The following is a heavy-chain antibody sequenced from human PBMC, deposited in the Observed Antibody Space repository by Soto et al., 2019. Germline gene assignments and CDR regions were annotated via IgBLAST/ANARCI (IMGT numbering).Heavy chain of an antibody. CDR3: ARGQLRFLEWELRYFDWLSPDYYGMDV. CDR1: GYTFTSYD. V-gene: IGHV1-8*01. CDR2: MNPNSGNT. Sequence: ASVKVSCKASGYTFTSYDINWVRQATGQGLEWMGWMNPNSGNTGYAQKCQGRVTMTRNTSISTAYMELSSLRSEDTAVYYCARGQLRFLEWELRYFDWLSPDYYGMDVWGQGTTVTVSS. D-gene: IGHD3-9*01. J-gene: IGHJ6*02.